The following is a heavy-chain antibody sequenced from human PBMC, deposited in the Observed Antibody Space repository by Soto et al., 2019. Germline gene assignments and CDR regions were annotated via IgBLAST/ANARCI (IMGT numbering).Heavy chain of an antibody. J-gene: IGHJ4*02. CDR3: ARGSHEVSY. Sequence: QMQLVQSGAEVKKPGSSVKVSCKASEGTFSSYAINWVRQAPGQGHAWMGGIIPIFATANFAQKFQGRVTITADEFTTTVYMELSSMRFEDTGVDHCARGSHEVSYWGQGIVVTVSS. CDR2: IIPIFATA. CDR1: EGTFSSYA. V-gene: IGHV1-69*01. D-gene: IGHD2-15*01.